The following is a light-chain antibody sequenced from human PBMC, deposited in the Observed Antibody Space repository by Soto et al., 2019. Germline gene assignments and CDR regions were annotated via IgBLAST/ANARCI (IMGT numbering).Light chain of an antibody. V-gene: IGKV1-5*01. CDR2: DAS. CDR3: QQYNTNPWT. Sequence: DIQMTQSPSTLSASLGDRVTITCRASQNIRTWLAWYQQKPGKAPKLLIYDASSLKSGVPSRFSGGGSGTEFTLTISSLQPDDFTTYYCQQYNTNPWTFGQGTKVDIK. J-gene: IGKJ1*01. CDR1: QNIRTW.